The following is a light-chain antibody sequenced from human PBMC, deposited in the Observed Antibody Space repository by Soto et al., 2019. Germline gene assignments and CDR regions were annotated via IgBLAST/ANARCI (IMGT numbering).Light chain of an antibody. V-gene: IGLV2-11*01. CDR3: CSYAGSYRVYV. Sequence: QSALTQPRSVSGSPGQSVTISCTGTSSDVGGYHYVSWYQQHPGKAPKLMIYDVSKRPSGVPDRFSGSKSGNTASLTISGLQAEDEADYYCCSYAGSYRVYVFGTGPKVTVL. CDR1: SSDVGGYHY. J-gene: IGLJ1*01. CDR2: DVS.